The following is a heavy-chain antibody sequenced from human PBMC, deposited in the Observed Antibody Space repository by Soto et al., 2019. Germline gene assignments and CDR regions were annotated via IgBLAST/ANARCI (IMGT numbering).Heavy chain of an antibody. CDR3: ARAPYSSSWYVDY. Sequence: ASVKVSCKASGDTFSSYTISWVRQAPGQGLEWIGRISPNLGKTNYAQKLQGRVTMTTDTSTSTAYMELRSLRSVDTAVYYCARAPYSSSWYVDYWGQGTLVTVSS. D-gene: IGHD6-13*01. J-gene: IGHJ4*02. CDR2: ISPNLGKT. V-gene: IGHV1-18*01. CDR1: GDTFSSYT.